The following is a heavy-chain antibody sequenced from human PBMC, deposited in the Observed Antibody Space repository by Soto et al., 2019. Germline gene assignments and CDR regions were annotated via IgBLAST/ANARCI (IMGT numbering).Heavy chain of an antibody. CDR1: GYTFTSHW. CDR2: IYPGDSDI. D-gene: IGHD6-13*01. J-gene: IGHJ4*02. Sequence: GESLKISCKGSGYTFTSHWIGWVRQMPGKGLEWMGIIYPGDSDIRYSPTFQGQVTVSADKSINTAYLQWSSLKASDTAMYYCVRQVGIAIAGTHLDYWGQGTLVTVSS. CDR3: VRQVGIAIAGTHLDY. V-gene: IGHV5-51*01.